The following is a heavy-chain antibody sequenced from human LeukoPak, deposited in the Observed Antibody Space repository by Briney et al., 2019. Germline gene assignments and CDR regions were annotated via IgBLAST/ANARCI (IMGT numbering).Heavy chain of an antibody. CDR2: VTSGGST. CDR3: ARDSSADPVVSPLDY. CDR1: GFAFRNYA. J-gene: IGHJ4*02. V-gene: IGHV3-23*01. Sequence: QPGGSLRLSCEASGFAFRNYAMAWVRQAPGEGLEWVSTVTSGGSTFYSDSVKGRFIISRDNSENTLILQLNSLRVEDTAVYFCARDSSADPVVSPLDYWGQGTPVTVSS. D-gene: IGHD2-15*01.